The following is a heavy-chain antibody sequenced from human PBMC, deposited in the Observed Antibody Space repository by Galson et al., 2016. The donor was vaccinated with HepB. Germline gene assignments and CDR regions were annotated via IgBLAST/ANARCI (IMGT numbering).Heavy chain of an antibody. CDR3: ARTGGYDSSGYYYPDNWFDP. J-gene: IGHJ5*02. Sequence: SVKVSCKASGYTFTSYGISWVRQAPGQGLEWTGRISANNGNTNYAQKLQGRVTMTTDTSTSPVYMELRSLRSDDTAVYYCARTGGYDSSGYYYPDNWFDPGGQGTLVTVSS. CDR1: GYTFTSYG. D-gene: IGHD3-22*01. V-gene: IGHV1-18*01. CDR2: ISANNGNT.